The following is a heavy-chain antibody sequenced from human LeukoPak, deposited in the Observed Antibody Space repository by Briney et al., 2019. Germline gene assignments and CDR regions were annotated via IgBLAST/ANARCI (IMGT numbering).Heavy chain of an antibody. J-gene: IGHJ4*02. V-gene: IGHV3-23*01. CDR2: ISGSGGST. CDR3: AKQRIIAAAFDY. D-gene: IGHD6-13*01. Sequence: GGSLRLSCAATGFTFSSYAMSWVRQAPGKGLEWVSAISGSGGSTYCADSVKGRFAIFRDNSKNTLYLQMNSLRAEDTAVYYCAKQRIIAAAFDYWGQGTLVTVSS. CDR1: GFTFSSYA.